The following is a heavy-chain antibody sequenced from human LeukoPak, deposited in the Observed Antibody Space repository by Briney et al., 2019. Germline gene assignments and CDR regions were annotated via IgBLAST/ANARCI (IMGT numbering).Heavy chain of an antibody. CDR3: AKDRSSWYYPFDY. CDR2: ISGGGHNT. J-gene: IGHJ4*02. D-gene: IGHD6-13*01. Sequence: GGSLRLSCAASGFTFSSYAMSWVRQAPGQGLGWVSGISGGGHNTYYADSVKGRFTISRDNSRNTLYLQMNSLRAEDTAVYYCAKDRSSWYYPFDYWGQGTLVTVSS. V-gene: IGHV3-23*01. CDR1: GFTFSSYA.